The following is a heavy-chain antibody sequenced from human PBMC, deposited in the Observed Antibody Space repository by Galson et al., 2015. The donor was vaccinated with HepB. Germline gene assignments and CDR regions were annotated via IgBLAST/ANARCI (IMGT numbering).Heavy chain of an antibody. V-gene: IGHV3-74*01. Sequence: SLRLSCAASGFTFSSYWMHWVRQAPGKGLVWVSRINSDGSSTSYADSVKGRFTISRDNAKNTLYLQMNSLRAEDTAVYYCAREGLLGGDLVYWYFDLWGRGTLVTVSS. CDR1: GFTFSSYW. CDR2: INSDGSST. J-gene: IGHJ2*01. D-gene: IGHD2-21*01. CDR3: AREGLLGGDLVYWYFDL.